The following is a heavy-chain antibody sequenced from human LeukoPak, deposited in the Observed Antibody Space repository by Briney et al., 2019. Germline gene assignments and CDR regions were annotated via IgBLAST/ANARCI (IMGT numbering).Heavy chain of an antibody. Sequence: SETLSLTCTVSGGSISSGGYYWSWIRQHPGKGLEWIGYIYYSGSAYYNPSLKSRVTISVDTSKNQFSLKLSSVTAADTAVYYCARDIRIQLWSYFDYWGQGTLVTVSS. CDR3: ARDIRIQLWSYFDY. V-gene: IGHV4-31*03. D-gene: IGHD5-18*01. CDR2: IYYSGSA. J-gene: IGHJ4*02. CDR1: GGSISSGGYY.